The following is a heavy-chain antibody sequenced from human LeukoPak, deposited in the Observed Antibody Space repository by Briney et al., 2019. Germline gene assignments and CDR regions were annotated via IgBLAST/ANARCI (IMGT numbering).Heavy chain of an antibody. Sequence: PSETLSLTCTVSGDSISSGSYYWSWIRQPAGKGLEWIGRIYSSGITNYNPSLRSRVTISVDTSKNHFSLKLSSVTAADTAVYYCARDPGITGTTNYWGQGTLVTVSS. D-gene: IGHD1-7*01. CDR1: GDSISSGSYY. V-gene: IGHV4-61*02. J-gene: IGHJ4*02. CDR2: IYSSGIT. CDR3: ARDPGITGTTNY.